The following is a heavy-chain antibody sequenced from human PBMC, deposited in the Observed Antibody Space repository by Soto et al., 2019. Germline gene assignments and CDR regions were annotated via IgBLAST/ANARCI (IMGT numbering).Heavy chain of an antibody. Sequence: QLQLQESGPGLVKPSETLSLTCTVSGGSISSSSYYWGWIRQPPGKGLEWIGSIYYSGSTYYNPSLKSRVHLSVATSKNQFALKRSSVTDADTAVYYCASPRRTGWPFDYWGQGTLVTVSS. CDR3: ASPRRTGWPFDY. J-gene: IGHJ4*02. D-gene: IGHD3-9*01. CDR1: GGSISSSSYY. CDR2: IYYSGST. V-gene: IGHV4-39*01.